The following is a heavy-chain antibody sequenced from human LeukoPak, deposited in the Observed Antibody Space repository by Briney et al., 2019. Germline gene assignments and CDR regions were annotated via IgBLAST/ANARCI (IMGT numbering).Heavy chain of an antibody. V-gene: IGHV7-4-1*02. J-gene: IGHJ6*02. D-gene: IGHD3-3*01. CDR1: GGTFSSYA. Sequence: ASVKVSCKASGGTFSSYAISWVRQAPGQGLEWMGWINTNTGNPTYAQGFTGRFVFSLDTSVSTAYLQISSLRAEDTAVYYCARDMTYYDFWSGYYNYYYYGMDVWGQGTTVTVSS. CDR2: INTNTGNP. CDR3: ARDMTYYDFWSGYYNYYYYGMDV.